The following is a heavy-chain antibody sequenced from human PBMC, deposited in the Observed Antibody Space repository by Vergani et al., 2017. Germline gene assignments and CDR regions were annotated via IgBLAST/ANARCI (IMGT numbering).Heavy chain of an antibody. V-gene: IGHV5-51*01. Sequence: EVELVQSGPEMRKPGESLKISCKGSEYSFGNYWIGWVRQMPGKGLEWMGIIYPPYSDTRYSPSFQGQVTISADKSISTAFLQWDSLKASDTALYYCARHTTYTDSWGQGTLVTVSS. CDR2: IYPPYSDT. J-gene: IGHJ4*02. D-gene: IGHD1-1*01. CDR3: ARHTTYTDS. CDR1: EYSFGNYW.